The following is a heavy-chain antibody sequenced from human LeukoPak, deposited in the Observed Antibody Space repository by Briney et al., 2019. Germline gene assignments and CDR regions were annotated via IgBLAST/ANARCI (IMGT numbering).Heavy chain of an antibody. CDR3: ARDREREMATIPFDY. J-gene: IGHJ4*02. CDR2: INPSGGST. CDR1: GGTFSSYA. Sequence: ASVKVSCKASGGTFSSYAISWVRQAPGQGLEWMGIINPSGGSTSYAQKFQGRVTMTRDTSTSTVYMELSSLRSEDTAVYYCARDREREMATIPFDYWGQGTLVTVSS. D-gene: IGHD5-24*01. V-gene: IGHV1-46*01.